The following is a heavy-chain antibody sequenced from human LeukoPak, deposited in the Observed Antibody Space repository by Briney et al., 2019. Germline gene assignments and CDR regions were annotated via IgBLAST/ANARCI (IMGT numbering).Heavy chain of an antibody. D-gene: IGHD2-21*02. CDR3: ARDSGDRAFDY. CDR2: INPNSGGT. CDR1: GYTFTGYY. V-gene: IGHV1-2*02. J-gene: IGHJ4*02. Sequence: ASVKVSCKASGYTFTGYYMHWVRQAPGQGLEWMGWINPNSGGTNYAQKFQGRVTMTRDTSTSTVYMELSSLRSEDTAVYYCARDSGDRAFDYWGQGTLVTVSS.